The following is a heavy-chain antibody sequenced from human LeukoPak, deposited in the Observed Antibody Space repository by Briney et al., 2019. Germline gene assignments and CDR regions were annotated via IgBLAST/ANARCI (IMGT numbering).Heavy chain of an antibody. Sequence: ASVNVSCKCSGYTFTGYYRHWLRQAPGQPLEWVGGIIPIFGTANYAHKFQGRVTITADESKSTAYMEMSSLRSEDTAVYYCARGIAHYDSSGPLDYWGQGTLVTVSS. CDR1: GYTFTGYY. CDR3: ARGIAHYDSSGPLDY. CDR2: IIPIFGTA. V-gene: IGHV1-69*01. J-gene: IGHJ4*02. D-gene: IGHD3-22*01.